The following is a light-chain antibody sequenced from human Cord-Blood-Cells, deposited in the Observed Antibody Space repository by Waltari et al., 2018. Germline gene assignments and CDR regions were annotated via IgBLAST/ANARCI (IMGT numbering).Light chain of an antibody. CDR2: GAS. J-gene: IGKJ4*01. Sequence: EIVLTQSPATLSLTPGERATLSCRASQSVSSYLAWYQQKPGQAPRPLIYGASNRATGSPARFNGSGSGTGFTLPNSSLEPEDFAVYYCQQRSNWLTFGGGTKVEIK. V-gene: IGKV3-11*01. CDR3: QQRSNWLT. CDR1: QSVSSY.